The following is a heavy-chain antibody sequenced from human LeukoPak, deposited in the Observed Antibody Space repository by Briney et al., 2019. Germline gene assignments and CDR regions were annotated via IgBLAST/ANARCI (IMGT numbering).Heavy chain of an antibody. CDR3: ARDLGYCSGDVSYPAWFDP. V-gene: IGHV3-48*03. CDR1: GFTFSSYE. Sequence: GGSLRLSCAASGFTFSSYEMNWVRQAPGKGLEWVSYISSSGSTIYYADSVKGRFTISRDNAKNSLYLQMNNLRAEDTAVYYCARDLGYCSGDVSYPAWFDPWGQGTLVTVSS. J-gene: IGHJ5*02. CDR2: ISSSGSTI. D-gene: IGHD2-15*01.